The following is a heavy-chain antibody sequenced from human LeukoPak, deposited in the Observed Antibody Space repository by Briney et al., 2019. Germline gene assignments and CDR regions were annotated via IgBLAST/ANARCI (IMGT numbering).Heavy chain of an antibody. CDR2: ISSSSYI. D-gene: IGHD3-22*01. CDR1: GFTFSSYS. Sequence: GSLRLSCAASGFTFSSYSMNWVRQAPGKGLEWVSSISSSSYIYYADSVKGRFTISRDNAKNSLYLQMNSLRAEDTAVYYCARDLGGNIYDSSGYSPGPFDYWGQGTLVTVSS. CDR3: ARDLGGNIYDSSGYSPGPFDY. V-gene: IGHV3-21*01. J-gene: IGHJ4*02.